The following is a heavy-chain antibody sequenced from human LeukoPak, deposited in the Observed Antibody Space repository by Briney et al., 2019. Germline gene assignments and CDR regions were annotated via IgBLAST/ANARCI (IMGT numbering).Heavy chain of an antibody. CDR1: GGTFSNYA. CDR3: AREKSIATFDP. J-gene: IGHJ5*02. CDR2: IIPTFGTP. Sequence: SVKVSRKASGGTFSNYAINWVRQAPGQGLEWMGGIIPTFGTPNYAQELQDRVTITADESSSTAYMELSSLRSEDSAVYYCAREKSIATFDPWGQGTLVTVSS. D-gene: IGHD6-6*01. V-gene: IGHV1-69*13.